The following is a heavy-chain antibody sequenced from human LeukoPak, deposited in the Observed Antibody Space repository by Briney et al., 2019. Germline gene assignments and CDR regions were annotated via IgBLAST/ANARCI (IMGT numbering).Heavy chain of an antibody. CDR2: IYYSGST. CDR1: GGSISSSSYY. Sequence: SETLSLTCTVSGGSISSSSYYWGWIRQPPGKGLEWIGSIYYSGSTYYNPSLKSRVTISVDTSKNQFSLKLSSVTAADTAVYYCARQGTTDYWGQGTLVTVFS. J-gene: IGHJ4*02. V-gene: IGHV4-39*01. D-gene: IGHD1-1*01. CDR3: ARQGTTDY.